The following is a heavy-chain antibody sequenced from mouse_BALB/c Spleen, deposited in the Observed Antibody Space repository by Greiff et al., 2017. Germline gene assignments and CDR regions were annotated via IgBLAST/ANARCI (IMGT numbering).Heavy chain of an antibody. J-gene: IGHJ2*01. Sequence: DVKLVESGGGLVKPGGSLKLSCAASGFTFSDYYMYWVRQTPEKRLEWVATISDGGSYTYYPDSVKGRFTISRDNAKNNLYLQMSSLKSEDTAMYYCARDGDYAGRDFDYWGQGTTLTVSS. V-gene: IGHV5-4*02. D-gene: IGHD2-4*01. CDR2: ISDGGSYT. CDR1: GFTFSDYY. CDR3: ARDGDYAGRDFDY.